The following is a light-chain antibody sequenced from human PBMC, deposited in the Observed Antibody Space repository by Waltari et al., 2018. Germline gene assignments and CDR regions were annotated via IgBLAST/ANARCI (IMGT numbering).Light chain of an antibody. CDR2: HAS. Sequence: ETVLTHSPGTLALSAGERATLTCRASQSVSKYLAWYQQKPGQAPRLLIYHASSRATGMPDRFSGSGYGTDFSLNISRLERADFAVYYCQKYESLPGTFGQGTKV. V-gene: IGKV3-20*01. J-gene: IGKJ1*01. CDR1: QSVSKY. CDR3: QKYESLPGT.